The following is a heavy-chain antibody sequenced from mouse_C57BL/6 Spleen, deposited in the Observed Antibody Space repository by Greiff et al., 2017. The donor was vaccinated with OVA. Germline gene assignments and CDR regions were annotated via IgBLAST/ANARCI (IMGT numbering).Heavy chain of an antibody. J-gene: IGHJ2*01. CDR3: ARWNDYPFDD. CDR2: IDPSDSYT. V-gene: IGHV1-50*01. CDR1: GYTFTSYW. D-gene: IGHD2-4*01. Sequence: QVQLKQPGAELVKPGASVKLSCKASGYTFTSYWMQWVKQRPGQGLEWIGEIDPSDSYTNYNQKFKGKATLTVDTSSSTAYMQLSSLTSEDSAVYYCARWNDYPFDDWGKGTTLTVSS.